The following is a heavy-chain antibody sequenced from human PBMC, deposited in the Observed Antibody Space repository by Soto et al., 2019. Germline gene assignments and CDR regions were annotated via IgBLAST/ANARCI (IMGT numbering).Heavy chain of an antibody. CDR2: MNPNSGNT. CDR3: ARESVSYDFWSGYSQNWFDP. Sequence: ASVKVSCKASGYTFTSYDINWVRQATGQGLEWMGWMNPNSGNTGYAQKFQGRVTMTRNTSISTAYMELSSLRSEDTAVYYCARESVSYDFWSGYSQNWFDPWGQGTLVTVSS. V-gene: IGHV1-8*01. CDR1: GYTFTSYD. D-gene: IGHD3-3*01. J-gene: IGHJ5*02.